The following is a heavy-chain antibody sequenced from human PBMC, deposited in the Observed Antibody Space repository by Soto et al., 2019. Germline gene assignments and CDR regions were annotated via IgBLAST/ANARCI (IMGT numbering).Heavy chain of an antibody. CDR2: ISFDGSNK. CDR1: GFTFSSYG. Sequence: PGGSLRLSCAASGFTFSSYGMHWVRQAPGNGLEWVAVISFDGSNKYYADSVKGRFTISRDNSKNTLYLQMNSLRAEDTAVYYCAKTSRSSCYYSYFDYWGQGTLVTVSS. D-gene: IGHD3-22*01. CDR3: AKTSRSSCYYSYFDY. J-gene: IGHJ4*02. V-gene: IGHV3-30*18.